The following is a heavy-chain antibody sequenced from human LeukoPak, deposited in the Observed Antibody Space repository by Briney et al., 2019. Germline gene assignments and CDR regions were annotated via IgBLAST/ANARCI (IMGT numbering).Heavy chain of an antibody. CDR1: GYTFTGYY. V-gene: IGHV1-2*06. J-gene: IGHJ4*02. CDR2: INPNSGGT. Sequence: ASVKVSCKAPGYTFTGYYMHWVRQAPGQGLEWMGRINPNSGGTNYAQKFQGRVTMTRDTSISTAYMELSRLRSDDTAVYYCARERRYRSGWVGFDYWGQGTLVTVSS. CDR3: ARERRYRSGWVGFDY. D-gene: IGHD6-19*01.